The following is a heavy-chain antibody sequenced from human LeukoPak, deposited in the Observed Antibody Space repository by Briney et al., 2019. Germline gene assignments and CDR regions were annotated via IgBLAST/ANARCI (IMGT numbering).Heavy chain of an antibody. V-gene: IGHV4-4*08. CDR3: ARRAYYDSSGYYPASGYFDL. CDR1: GGSIFSYY. J-gene: IGHJ2*01. D-gene: IGHD3-22*01. CDR2: IYSNGIS. Sequence: PSETLSLTCTVSGGSIFSYYFNWIRQPPGKGLEWIGYIYSNGISSYNPSLRGRGTISIATSKNQFSLWLRSVTAADTAIYYCARRAYYDSSGYYPASGYFDLWGRGTLVTVSS.